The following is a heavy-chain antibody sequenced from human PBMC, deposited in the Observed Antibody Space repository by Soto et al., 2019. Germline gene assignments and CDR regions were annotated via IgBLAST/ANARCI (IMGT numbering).Heavy chain of an antibody. CDR1: GFTFSNYA. J-gene: IGHJ4*02. D-gene: IGHD5-12*01. V-gene: IGHV3-23*01. CDR3: VKDFRGGYDWTHD. Sequence: EVQLLESGGDLVQPGGSLRLSCAASGFTFSNYAMSWVRQAPGKGLEWVSLIRGSGGPTNYADSVKGRFTVSSDNSQNMLFLQMNSLRAEDTAVYYCVKDFRGGYDWTHDWGQGTLVTVSS. CDR2: IRGSGGPT.